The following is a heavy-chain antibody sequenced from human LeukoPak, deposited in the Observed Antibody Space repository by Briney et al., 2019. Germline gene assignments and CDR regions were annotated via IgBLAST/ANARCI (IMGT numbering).Heavy chain of an antibody. V-gene: IGHV4-39*01. CDR1: GGSISSSSYY. J-gene: IGHJ5*02. D-gene: IGHD2-2*01. CDR3: ARINLGYCSSTSCYGGGELWFDP. CDR2: IYYSGST. Sequence: SETLSLTCTVSGGSISSSSYYWGWIRQPPGKGLEWIGSIYYSGSTYYNPSLKSRVTISVDTSKNQFSLKLSSVTAADTAVYYCARINLGYCSSTSCYGGGELWFDPWGQGTLVTVSS.